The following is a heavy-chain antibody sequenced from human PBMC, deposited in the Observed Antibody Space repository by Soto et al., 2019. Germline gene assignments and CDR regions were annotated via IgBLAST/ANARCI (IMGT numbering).Heavy chain of an antibody. V-gene: IGHV1-18*01. J-gene: IGHJ3*02. CDR3: ASAGCSSTSCYDAFDI. CDR2: LSAYNGNT. CDR1: GYTFTSYG. D-gene: IGHD2-2*01. Sequence: ASVKVSCNASGYTFTSYGISWVRPAPGQGLEWMGWLSAYNGNTNYAQKLQGRVTMTTDTPRSTAYMQLRSLRSDDTAVYYCASAGCSSTSCYDAFDIWGQGTMVTVSS.